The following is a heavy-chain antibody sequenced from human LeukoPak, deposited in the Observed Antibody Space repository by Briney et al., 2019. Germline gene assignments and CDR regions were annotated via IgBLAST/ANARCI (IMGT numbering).Heavy chain of an antibody. V-gene: IGHV3-23*01. CDR2: IRASVSGT. J-gene: IGHJ4*02. CDR1: GFTFSSYG. Sequence: GGSLRLSCAASGFTFSSYGLSWVRQAPGKGLEWVAAIRASVSGTYYADSVQGRFIISRDNSKNTLYLQMDRLRADDTAVYYCAKDLYNNGRGFDYWGQGTLVTVSS. D-gene: IGHD1-14*01. CDR3: AKDLYNNGRGFDY.